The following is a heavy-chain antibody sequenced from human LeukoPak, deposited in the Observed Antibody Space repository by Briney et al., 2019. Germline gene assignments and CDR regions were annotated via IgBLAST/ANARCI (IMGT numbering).Heavy chain of an antibody. Sequence: PGGSLRLSCAASGFTFSSFGMHWVRQAPGKGLEWVAFIPYDGSNKYYADSVKGRFTISRDNSKNTLYLQMNSLRAEDTAVYYCAKDVGVRTTVGYLDHWGQGTLVTVSS. D-gene: IGHD4-11*01. J-gene: IGHJ4*02. V-gene: IGHV3-30*02. CDR2: IPYDGSNK. CDR3: AKDVGVRTTVGYLDH. CDR1: GFTFSSFG.